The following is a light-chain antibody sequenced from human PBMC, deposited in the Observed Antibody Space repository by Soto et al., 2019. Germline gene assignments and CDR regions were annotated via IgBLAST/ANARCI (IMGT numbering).Light chain of an antibody. CDR3: QQYYDTPLT. CDR2: WAS. J-gene: IGKJ4*01. V-gene: IGKV4-1*01. Sequence: DIVMTQSPDSLAMSQGYTSTINCTSSQSVLCVSNNYNYLAWYQQKPGQPPKLLITWASTREPGVSGRFSGSGFATDFTLTISSLRSEDVAVYYCQQYYDTPLTFGGGTKVDIK. CDR1: QSVLCVSNNYNY.